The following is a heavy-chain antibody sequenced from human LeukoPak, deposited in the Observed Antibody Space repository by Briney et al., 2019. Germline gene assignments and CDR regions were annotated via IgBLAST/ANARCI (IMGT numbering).Heavy chain of an antibody. J-gene: IGHJ4*02. V-gene: IGHV4-4*07. Sequence: SETLSLTCTVSRDSTSSYYWSWMRETAGKGLKWILLIHTSGATNYNPAPNRQITMSVDTTNSQVSLKLASVTAANTAMYYCARVADSTTWYLFDYWGQGTRVTVSS. D-gene: IGHD6-13*01. CDR3: ARVADSTTWYLFDY. CDR2: IHTSGAT. CDR1: RDSTSSYY.